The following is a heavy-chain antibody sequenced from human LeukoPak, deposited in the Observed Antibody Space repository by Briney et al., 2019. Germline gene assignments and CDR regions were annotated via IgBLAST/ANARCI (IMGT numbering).Heavy chain of an antibody. J-gene: IGHJ6*02. V-gene: IGHV4-34*01. CDR2: INHRGST. CDR3: ARWYYYAGSGYYYRYYYYGLDV. D-gene: IGHD3-22*01. Sequence: SETLSLTCSVYGGLFTGYYWSWIRQPPGKGLEWSGEINHRGSTSYNPSLTSRISISVDTSKNQFYPKLRSVTAADTDVYYCARWYYYAGSGYYYRYYYYGLDVWGQGTTVTVSS. CDR1: GGLFTGYY.